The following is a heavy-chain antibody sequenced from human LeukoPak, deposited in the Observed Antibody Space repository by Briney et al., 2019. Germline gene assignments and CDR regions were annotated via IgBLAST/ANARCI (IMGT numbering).Heavy chain of an antibody. CDR1: GYTFTSYD. Sequence: ASVKVSCKASGYTFTSYDINWLRQATGQGLEWMGWMNPNSGNTGYAQKFQGRVTMTRNTSISTAYMELSSLRSEDTAVYYCASTKYSSGHPVYYYYYYYMDVWGKGTTVTVSS. V-gene: IGHV1-8*01. CDR2: MNPNSGNT. D-gene: IGHD6-19*01. CDR3: ASTKYSSGHPVYYYYYYYMDV. J-gene: IGHJ6*03.